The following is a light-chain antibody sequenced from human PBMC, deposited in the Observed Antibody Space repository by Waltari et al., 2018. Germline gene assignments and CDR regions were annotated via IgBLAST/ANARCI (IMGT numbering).Light chain of an antibody. CDR1: QYISSW. V-gene: IGKV1-5*03. CDR3: QQYNTYPLT. J-gene: IGKJ5*01. CDR2: KAS. Sequence: DIQMTQSPSTLSASVGDRVTITCRASQYISSWLDWYQQKPGKAPKLLIYKASILESGVPSRFSGSESGTEFTLTIRSLQPDDFATYYCQQYNTYPLTFGQGTRLEI.